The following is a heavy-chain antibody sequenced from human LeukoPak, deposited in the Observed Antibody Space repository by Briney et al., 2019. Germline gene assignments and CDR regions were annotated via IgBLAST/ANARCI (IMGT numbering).Heavy chain of an antibody. V-gene: IGHV4-59*01. Sequence: PSETLSLTCTVSGGSISTYYWNWIRQPPGKGLEWIGYIYYSGRTNCNPSLKSRVTISVDTSKNQFSLKLTSVTAADTAVYYCARDPPGHVAFDIWGQGTMVTVSS. CDR1: GGSISTYY. CDR2: IYYSGRT. J-gene: IGHJ3*02. CDR3: ARDPPGHVAFDI.